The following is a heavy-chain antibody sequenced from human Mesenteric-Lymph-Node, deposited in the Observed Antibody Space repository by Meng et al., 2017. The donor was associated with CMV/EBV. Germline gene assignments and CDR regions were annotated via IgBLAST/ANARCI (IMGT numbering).Heavy chain of an antibody. Sequence: GESLKISCAASGFTFSDHYMDWVRQAPGKGLEWVGRTRNKANSYTTEYAASVKGRFTISRDDSKNSLYLQMSSLKTEDTAVYYCARAVDSSGAFDIWGQGTMVTVSS. CDR3: ARAVDSSGAFDI. D-gene: IGHD2-15*01. CDR2: TRNKANSYTT. CDR1: GFTFSDHY. V-gene: IGHV3-72*01. J-gene: IGHJ3*02.